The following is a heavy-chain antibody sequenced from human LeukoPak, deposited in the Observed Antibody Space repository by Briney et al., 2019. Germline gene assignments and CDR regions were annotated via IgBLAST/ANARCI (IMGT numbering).Heavy chain of an antibody. CDR1: GYTFTSYD. CDR3: AREGGAAATRGFDY. CDR2: VNPNSGNT. J-gene: IGHJ4*02. Sequence: ASVKVSCKASGYTFTSYDINWVRQATGQGLEWMGWVNPNSGNTGYAQKFQGRVTMTRNTSISTAYMELSSLRSEDTAVYYCAREGGAAATRGFDYWGQGTLVTVSS. D-gene: IGHD6-13*01. V-gene: IGHV1-8*01.